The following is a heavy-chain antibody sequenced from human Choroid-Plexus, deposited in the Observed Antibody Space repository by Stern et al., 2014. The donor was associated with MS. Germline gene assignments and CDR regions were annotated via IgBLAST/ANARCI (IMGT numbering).Heavy chain of an antibody. V-gene: IGHV3-30*18. CDR2: VSYDGSNK. J-gene: IGHJ5*02. CDR3: AKDPQFLTYFFDH. CDR1: GFTFGSCA. Sequence: VQLEESGGGVVQPGRPLRLSCAASGFTFGSCAMHWVRQAPGKGLEWVAGVSYDGSNKYYADSVKGRFTVSRDNSQNTLYMQMSSLRAEDTAVYFCAKDPQFLTYFFDHWGQGSLGTVSS. D-gene: IGHD2-8*01.